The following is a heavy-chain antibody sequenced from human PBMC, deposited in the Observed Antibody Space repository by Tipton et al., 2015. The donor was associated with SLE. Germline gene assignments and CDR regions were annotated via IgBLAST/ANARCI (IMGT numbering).Heavy chain of an antibody. CDR3: VRDWGDAYNYFAS. Sequence: SLRLSCAASGFTFDDYGMSWVRQVPGKGLEWVSGINWNGYSTGYADSVKGRFTISRDNAKNSLYLQMSSPRAEDSALYYCVRDWGDAYNYFASWGQGTLVTVSS. CDR1: GFTFDDYG. D-gene: IGHD5-24*01. CDR2: INWNGYST. J-gene: IGHJ4*02. V-gene: IGHV3-20*04.